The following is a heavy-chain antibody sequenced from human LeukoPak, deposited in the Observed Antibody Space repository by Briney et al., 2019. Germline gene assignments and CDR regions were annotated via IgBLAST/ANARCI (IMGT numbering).Heavy chain of an antibody. CDR3: ARDTIHGDDYVFDY. CDR1: GYTFTSYG. J-gene: IGHJ4*02. V-gene: IGHV1-18*01. CDR2: ISAYNGNT. D-gene: IGHD3-10*02. Sequence: GASVKVSCKASGYTFTSYGISWVRQAPGQGLEWMGWISAYNGNTNYAQKLQGRVTMTTDTSTTTAYMELRSLRSDDTAVYYCARDTIHGDDYVFDYWGQGTLVTVSS.